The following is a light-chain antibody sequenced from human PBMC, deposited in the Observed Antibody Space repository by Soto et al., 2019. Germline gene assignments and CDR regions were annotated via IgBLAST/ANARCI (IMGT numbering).Light chain of an antibody. Sequence: AIRMTQSPSSLSASTGDSVTITCRASQGISSYLAWYQQKPGKAPKLLIYAASTLQSGVPSRFSGSGSETDFTLTISCLQSEDWATYYWRQYYRYPLTFGGGTKVEIK. CDR3: RQYYRYPLT. V-gene: IGKV1-8*01. CDR2: AAS. CDR1: QGISSY. J-gene: IGKJ4*02.